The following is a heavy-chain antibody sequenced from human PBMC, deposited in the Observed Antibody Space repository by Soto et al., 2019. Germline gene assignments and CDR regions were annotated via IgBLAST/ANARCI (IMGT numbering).Heavy chain of an antibody. CDR3: ARARRPYCSSTSCYFHY. CDR1: GFTFSSYS. J-gene: IGHJ4*02. Sequence: EVQLVESGGGLVKPGGSLRLSCAASGFTFSSYSMNWVRQAPGKGLEWVSSISSSSSYIYYADSVKGRFTISRDNAKNSLYLQMNSLRAEDTAVYYCARARRPYCSSTSCYFHYWGQGTLVTVSS. CDR2: ISSSSSYI. V-gene: IGHV3-21*01. D-gene: IGHD2-2*01.